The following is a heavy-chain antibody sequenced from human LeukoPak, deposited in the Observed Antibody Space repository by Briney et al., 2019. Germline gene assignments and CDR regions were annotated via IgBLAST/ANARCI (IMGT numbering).Heavy chain of an antibody. D-gene: IGHD6-19*01. CDR2: TGPDGSHP. V-gene: IGHV3-74*03. CDR1: GFTFSRHY. CDR3: ARDPRQYSSGWYYFDY. J-gene: IGHJ4*02. Sequence: GGSLRLSCAASGFTFSRHYMHWVRQGPGKGLVWVSHTGPDGSHPTYADSVRGRFTMSRDDSKNTLYLQMNSLRAEDTAVYYCARDPRQYSSGWYYFDYWGQGTLVTVSS.